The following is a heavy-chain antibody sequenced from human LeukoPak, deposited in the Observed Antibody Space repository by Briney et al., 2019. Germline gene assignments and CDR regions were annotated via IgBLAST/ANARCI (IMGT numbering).Heavy chain of an antibody. V-gene: IGHV4-34*01. CDR2: INHSGST. CDR3: ARLYPQLGGSGRGYYYYYMDV. CDR1: GGSFSGYY. J-gene: IGHJ6*03. D-gene: IGHD3-10*01. Sequence: PSETLSLTCAVYGGSFSGYYWSWIRQPPGKGLEWIGEINHSGSTNYNPSLKSRVTISVDTSKNQFSLKLSSVTAADTAVYYCARLYPQLGGSGRGYYYYYMDVWGKGTTVTISS.